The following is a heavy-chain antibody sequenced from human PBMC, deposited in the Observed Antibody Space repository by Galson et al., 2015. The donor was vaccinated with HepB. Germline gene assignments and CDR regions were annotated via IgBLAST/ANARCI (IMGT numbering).Heavy chain of an antibody. J-gene: IGHJ3*02. V-gene: IGHV3-7*01. Sequence: SLRLSCAASGFTFTDYAMHWVRQAPGKGLEWVANIKQDGSEKYYVDSVKGRFTISRDNAKNSLYLQMNSLRAEDTAVYYCARRYCSGGSCYPDAFDIWGQGTMVTVSS. CDR1: GFTFTDYA. D-gene: IGHD2-15*01. CDR2: IKQDGSEK. CDR3: ARRYCSGGSCYPDAFDI.